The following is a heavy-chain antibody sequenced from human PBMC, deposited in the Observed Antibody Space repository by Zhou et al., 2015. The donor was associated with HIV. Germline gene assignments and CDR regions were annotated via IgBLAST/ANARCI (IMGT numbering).Heavy chain of an antibody. CDR3: ARAPLGQQLPGAYFDY. CDR2: IIPIFGTA. Sequence: QVQLVQSGAEVKKPGSSVKVSCKASGGTFSSYAISWVRQAPGQGLEWMGGIIPIFGTANYAQKFQGRVTITADESTSTAYMELSSLRSEDTAVYYCARAPLGQQLPGAYFDYWGQGNPGSPSPQ. V-gene: IGHV1-69*01. CDR1: GGTFSSYA. D-gene: IGHD6-13*01. J-gene: IGHJ4*02.